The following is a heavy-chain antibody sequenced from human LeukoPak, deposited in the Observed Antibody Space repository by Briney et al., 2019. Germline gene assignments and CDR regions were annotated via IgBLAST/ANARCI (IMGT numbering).Heavy chain of an antibody. CDR3: AKDQGLWFGESLYYFDY. D-gene: IGHD3-10*01. J-gene: IGHJ4*02. Sequence: GESLRLSCAAAGFTFNKYWMSWVRQATGKGLECVAKIKEDGSEKHYVDSVKGRFTISRDNAKNSLYLQMNSLRAEDTAVYYCAKDQGLWFGESLYYFDYWGQGTLVTVSS. V-gene: IGHV3-7*03. CDR1: GFTFNKYW. CDR2: IKEDGSEK.